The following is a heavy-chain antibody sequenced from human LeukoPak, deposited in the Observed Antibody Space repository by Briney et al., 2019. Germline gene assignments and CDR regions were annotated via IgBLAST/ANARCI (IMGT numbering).Heavy chain of an antibody. V-gene: IGHV3-48*02. D-gene: IGHD3-22*01. Sequence: GGSLRLSCAASGFTFSSVSMNWVRQAPGKGLEWVSYIGSTSTSTYYADSAKGRFTISRDNAQNSLYLQMNSLGDDDTAVYYCARGRSGYYFDYWGQGTLVTVSS. CDR3: ARGRSGYYFDY. J-gene: IGHJ4*02. CDR1: GFTFSSVS. CDR2: IGSTSTST.